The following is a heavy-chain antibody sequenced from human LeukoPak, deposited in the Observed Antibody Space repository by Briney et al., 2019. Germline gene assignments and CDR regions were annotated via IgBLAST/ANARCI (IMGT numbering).Heavy chain of an antibody. V-gene: IGHV3-30*04. CDR2: ISSDGGNK. J-gene: IGHJ4*02. CDR3: ARVLGQLPPQ. CDR1: GFTLGSYA. D-gene: IGHD4-23*01. Sequence: PGRSLRLSCAASGFTLGSYAMHCVRHAPGKGLEWVTVISSDGGNKYYADSVKGRFTISRDNSMNTPFLQMNSLGPEDTAVYYCARVLGQLPPQWGQGTLVTVSS.